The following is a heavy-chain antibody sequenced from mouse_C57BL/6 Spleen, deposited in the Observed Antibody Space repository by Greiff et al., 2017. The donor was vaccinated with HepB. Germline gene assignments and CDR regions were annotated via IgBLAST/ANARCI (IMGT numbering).Heavy chain of an antibody. CDR1: GYSITSGYY. CDR3: ARGDQFITTVVEAY. Sequence: EVKLVESGPGLVKPSQSLSLTCSVTGYSITSGYYWNWIRQFPGNKLEWMGYISYDGSNNYNPSLKNRISITRDTSKNQCFLKLNSVTTEDTGTYYCARGDQFITTVVEAYWGQGTLVTVSA. D-gene: IGHD1-1*01. V-gene: IGHV3-6*01. J-gene: IGHJ3*01. CDR2: ISYDGSN.